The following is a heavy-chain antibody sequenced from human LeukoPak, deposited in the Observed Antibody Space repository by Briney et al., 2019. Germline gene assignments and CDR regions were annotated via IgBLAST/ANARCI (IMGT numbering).Heavy chain of an antibody. J-gene: IGHJ6*02. CDR3: ARDRIVVVPAAVYYYYYYGMDV. D-gene: IGHD2-2*01. CDR2: IYYSGST. V-gene: IGHV4-59*01. Sequence: KPSETLSLTCTVSGGSISTYFWTWIRQPPGKGLEWIGNIYYSGSTNYRPSLKSRATISVDTSRNQFSLRLSSVTAADTAVYYCARDRIVVVPAAVYYYYYYGMDVWGQGTTVTVSS. CDR1: GGSISTYF.